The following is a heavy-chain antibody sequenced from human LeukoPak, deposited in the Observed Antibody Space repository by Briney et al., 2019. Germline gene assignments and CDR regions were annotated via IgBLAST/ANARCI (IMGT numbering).Heavy chain of an antibody. V-gene: IGHV4-59*01. J-gene: IGHJ4*02. D-gene: IGHD3-16*01. CDR3: ASSGGRAGGDY. CDR2: IYYSGST. CDR1: GGSISGFY. Sequence: PSETLSLTCTVSGGSISGFYWSWIRQPPGKGLEWIGYIYYSGSTNYNPSLKSRVSISVDTSKNQFSLKLSSVTAADTAVYYCASSGGRAGGDYWGRGTLVTVSS.